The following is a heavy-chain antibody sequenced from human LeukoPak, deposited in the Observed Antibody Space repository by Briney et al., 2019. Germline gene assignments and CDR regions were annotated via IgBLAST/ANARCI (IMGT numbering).Heavy chain of an antibody. CDR2: IYYSGST. Sequence: SETLSLTCTVSGGSISSYYWSWIRQPPGKGLEWIGYIYYSGSTNYNPSLKSRVTISVDTSKNQFSLKLSSVTAADTAVYYCARDKGGYSCGLNWFDPWGQGTLVTVSS. V-gene: IGHV4-59*01. D-gene: IGHD5-18*01. CDR3: ARDKGGYSCGLNWFDP. J-gene: IGHJ5*02. CDR1: GGSISSYY.